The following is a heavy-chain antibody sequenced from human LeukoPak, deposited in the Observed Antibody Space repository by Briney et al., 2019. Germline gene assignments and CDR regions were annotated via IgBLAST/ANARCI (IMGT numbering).Heavy chain of an antibody. J-gene: IGHJ4*02. CDR1: GFTLSSYS. CDR3: ARDSRGGSQFDY. D-gene: IGHD3-3*01. V-gene: IGHV3-21*01. Sequence: KPGGSLRLSCAASGFTLSSYSMNWVRQAPGKGLEWVSSISSSSSYIYYADSVKGRFTISRDNAKNSLYLQMNSLRAEDTAVYYCARDSRGGSQFDYWGQGTLVTVSS. CDR2: ISSSSSYI.